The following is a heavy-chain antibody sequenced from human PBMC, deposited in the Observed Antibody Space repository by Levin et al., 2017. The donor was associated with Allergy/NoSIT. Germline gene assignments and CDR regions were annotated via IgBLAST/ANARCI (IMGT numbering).Heavy chain of an antibody. CDR1: GYTFTSYG. Sequence: ASVKVSCKASGYTFTSYGISWVRQAPGQGLEWMGWISAYNGNTNYAQKLQGRVTMTTDTSTSTAYMELRSLRSDDTAVYYCAREGVMNYYGSGSYDTPHYYYYYMDVWGKGTTVTVSS. V-gene: IGHV1-18*01. CDR2: ISAYNGNT. J-gene: IGHJ6*03. CDR3: AREGVMNYYGSGSYDTPHYYYYYMDV. D-gene: IGHD3-10*01.